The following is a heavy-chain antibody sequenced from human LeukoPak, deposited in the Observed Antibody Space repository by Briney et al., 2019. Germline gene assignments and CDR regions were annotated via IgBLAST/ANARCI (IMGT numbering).Heavy chain of an antibody. J-gene: IGHJ4*02. Sequence: PSETLSLTCSVSGGSIKSGSYYWTWIRQPAGKGLEWIGHLYTSGTTYYNSSLKSRVSISVDTSTNQFSLTLNSVTAADTAVYYCARGVLQDYYDISGFHHRAGIDYWGQGTLVTVSS. D-gene: IGHD3-22*01. CDR1: GGSIKSGSYY. CDR3: ARGVLQDYYDISGFHHRAGIDY. CDR2: LYTSGTT. V-gene: IGHV4-61*09.